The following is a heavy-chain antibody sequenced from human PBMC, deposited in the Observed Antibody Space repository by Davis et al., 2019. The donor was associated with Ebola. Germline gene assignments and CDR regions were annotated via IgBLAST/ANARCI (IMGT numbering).Heavy chain of an antibody. D-gene: IGHD2-2*01. CDR3: ARGRGVVVPAASIRLGWNLGIDY. CDR1: GGSFSGYY. J-gene: IGHJ4*02. V-gene: IGHV4-34*01. Sequence: SETLSLTCAVYGGSFSGYYWSWIRQPPGKGLEWIGEINHSGSTNYNPSLKSRVTISVDTSKNQFSLKLSSVTAADTAVYYCARGRGVVVPAASIRLGWNLGIDYWGQGTLVTVSS. CDR2: INHSGST.